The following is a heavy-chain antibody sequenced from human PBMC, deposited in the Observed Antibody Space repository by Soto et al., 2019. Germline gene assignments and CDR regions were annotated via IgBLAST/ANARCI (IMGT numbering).Heavy chain of an antibody. J-gene: IGHJ6*02. CDR2: ISSSGSTI. CDR1: GFTFSDYY. V-gene: IGHV3-11*01. D-gene: IGHD5-12*01. Sequence: QVQLVESGGGLVKPGGSLRLSCAASGFTFSDYYMSWIRQAPGKGLEWVSYISSSGSTIYYADSVKGRFTISRDNAKNSLSLQMKRLRAEDTAVYYCAGTGYSGYDYYYYGMDVWGQGTTVTVSS. CDR3: AGTGYSGYDYYYYGMDV.